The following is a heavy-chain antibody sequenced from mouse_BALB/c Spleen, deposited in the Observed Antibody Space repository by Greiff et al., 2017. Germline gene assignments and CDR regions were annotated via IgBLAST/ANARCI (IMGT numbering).Heavy chain of an antibody. V-gene: IGHV2-6-7*01. CDR2: IWGDGST. D-gene: IGHD2-3*01. CDR1: GFPLTGYG. J-gene: IGHJ4*01. Sequence: VKLVESGPGLVAPSQSLSITCTVSGFPLTGYGVNWVRQPPGKGLEWLGMIWGDGSTDYNSALKSRLSISKDNSKSQVFLKMNSLQTDDTARYYCARDPYDGYLYAMDYWGQGTSVTVSS. CDR3: ARDPYDGYLYAMDY.